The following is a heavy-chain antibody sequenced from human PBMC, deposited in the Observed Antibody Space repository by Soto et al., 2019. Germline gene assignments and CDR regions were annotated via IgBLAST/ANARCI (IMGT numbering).Heavy chain of an antibody. Sequence: QAQLVQPGGEVKTPGASVKVSCQASGYGFSSYGITWVRQAPGQGLEWLGWISGYNGPTNYAQRFQDRVAMTTDTSSSTGYRELRRLRFDDSTVYYCARSTMMREPVARYYYALDVWGQGTALIVSS. CDR2: ISGYNGPT. V-gene: IGHV1-18*04. CDR3: ARSTMMREPVARYYYALDV. CDR1: GYGFSSYG. D-gene: IGHD3-22*01. J-gene: IGHJ6*02.